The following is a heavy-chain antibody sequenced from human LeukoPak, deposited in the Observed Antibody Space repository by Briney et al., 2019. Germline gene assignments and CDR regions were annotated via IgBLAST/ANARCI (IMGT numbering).Heavy chain of an antibody. Sequence: SSETLSLTCTGSGGSISSGGYYWSWIRQPPGKGLEWIGYIYHSGSTYYNPSLKSRVTISVDTSKNQFSLKLSSVTAADTAVYYCARDPEGASGGGNWFDPWSQGTLVTVSS. CDR1: GGSISSGGYY. CDR3: ARDPEGASGGGNWFDP. D-gene: IGHD2-15*01. V-gene: IGHV4-30-2*01. J-gene: IGHJ5*02. CDR2: IYHSGST.